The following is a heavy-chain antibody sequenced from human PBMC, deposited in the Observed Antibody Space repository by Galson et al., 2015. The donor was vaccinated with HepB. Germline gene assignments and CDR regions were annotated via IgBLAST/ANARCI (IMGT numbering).Heavy chain of an antibody. CDR1: GGSFSRDS. J-gene: IGHJ6*03. CDR3: ARGRRVSPYHYDYMDF. V-gene: IGHV4-34*01. Sequence: TLSLTCAFYGGSFSRDSWNWIRQSPGKGLEWIGEVSHSEGTKYNPSLKSRVTISIDMTKNQFFLRLNSVTAADTAIYYCARGRRVSPYHYDYMDFWGKGITVTVSS. CDR2: VSHSEGT. D-gene: IGHD4-11*01.